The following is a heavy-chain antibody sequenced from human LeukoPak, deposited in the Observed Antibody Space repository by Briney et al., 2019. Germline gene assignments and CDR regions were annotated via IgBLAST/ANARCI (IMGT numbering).Heavy chain of an antibody. Sequence: SETLSLTCTVSGGSISTSSYYWGWVRQPPGKGLEWIGNIFYSGSTYYSPSLKSRVTISVDTSKNQFSLKLSSVTAADTAVYYCARDKGKNNDAFDIWGQGTMVTVSS. CDR2: IFYSGST. D-gene: IGHD1/OR15-1a*01. CDR1: GGSISTSSYY. J-gene: IGHJ3*02. CDR3: ARDKGKNNDAFDI. V-gene: IGHV4-39*07.